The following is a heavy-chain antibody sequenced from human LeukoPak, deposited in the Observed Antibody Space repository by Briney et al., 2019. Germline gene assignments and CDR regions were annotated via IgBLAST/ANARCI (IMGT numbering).Heavy chain of an antibody. CDR1: GFTFSSYW. CDR3: AKDAGSISPSFFDY. CDR2: INSDGSST. Sequence: GGSLRLSCAASGFTFSSYWMHWVRQAPGKGLVWVSRINSDGSSTTYADSVKGRFTISRDNSKNTLYLQMNSLRAEDTAVYYCAKDAGSISPSFFDYWAQGTLVTVSS. J-gene: IGHJ4*02. V-gene: IGHV3-74*01. D-gene: IGHD2-15*01.